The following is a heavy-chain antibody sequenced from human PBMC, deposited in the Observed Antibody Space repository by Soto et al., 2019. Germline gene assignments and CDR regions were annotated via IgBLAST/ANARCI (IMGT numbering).Heavy chain of an antibody. V-gene: IGHV1-2*02. CDR1: GYTFTGYY. J-gene: IGHJ6*02. CDR3: ARDPGYYGMDV. CDR2: INSNSGGT. Sequence: ASVKVSCKASGYTFTGYYMHWVRQAPGQGLEWMGWINSNSGGTNYAQNFRGRVTMTRDTSISTAYMELSRLRSDDTAVYYCARDPGYYGMDVWGQGTTVTVSS.